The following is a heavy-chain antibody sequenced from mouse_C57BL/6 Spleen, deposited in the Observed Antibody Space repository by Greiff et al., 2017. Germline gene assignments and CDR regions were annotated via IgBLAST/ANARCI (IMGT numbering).Heavy chain of an antibody. Sequence: EVKLVESGGGLVQPGGSLSLSCAASGFTFTDYYMSWVRQPPGKALEWLGFIRNKANGYTTEYSASVKGRFTISRDNSQSILYLQMNALRAEDSATYYCARYSYGYGYFDYWGHGTTLTVSS. V-gene: IGHV7-3*01. CDR3: ARYSYGYGYFDY. CDR2: IRNKANGYTT. J-gene: IGHJ2*01. CDR1: GFTFTDYY. D-gene: IGHD2-2*01.